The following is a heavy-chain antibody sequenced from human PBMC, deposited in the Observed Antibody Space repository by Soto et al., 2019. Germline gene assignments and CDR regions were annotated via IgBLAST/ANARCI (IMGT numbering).Heavy chain of an antibody. D-gene: IGHD1-1*01. CDR2: IYATGTT. J-gene: IGHJ5*02. CDR3: VRDGTKTLRDWFDP. V-gene: IGHV4-4*07. CDR1: GASISGFY. Sequence: PSETLSLTCTVSGASISGFYWSWIRKSAGKGLEWIGRIYATGTTDYNPSLKSRVMMSVDTSKKQFSLRLRSVTAADTAVYYCVRDGTKTLRDWFDPWGQGISVTVSS.